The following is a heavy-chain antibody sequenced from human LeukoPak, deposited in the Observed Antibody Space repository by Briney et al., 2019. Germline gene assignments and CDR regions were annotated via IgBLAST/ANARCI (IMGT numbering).Heavy chain of an antibody. D-gene: IGHD6-19*01. Sequence: ASVKVSCKASGYTFTGYYMHWVRQAPGQGLEWMGWINPNSGGTNYAQKFQGRVTMTRDTSIGTAYMELSGLRSDDTAVYYCAREIDVAGTDAFDYWGQGTLVTVSS. V-gene: IGHV1-2*02. CDR2: INPNSGGT. CDR3: AREIDVAGTDAFDY. J-gene: IGHJ4*02. CDR1: GYTFTGYY.